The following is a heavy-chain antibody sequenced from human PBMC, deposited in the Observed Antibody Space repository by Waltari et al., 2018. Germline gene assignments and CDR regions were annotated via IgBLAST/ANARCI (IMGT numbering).Heavy chain of an antibody. CDR1: GFTFIGYE. Sequence: EVQLVESGGGLVQPGGSLRLSCEASGFTFIGYEMNWVRQAPGKGLEWISSIMGIGPTIFYADSVKGRFTISRDNAKRSLHLQMTSLRVDDTAIYYCARDIRREQPHARGFDYWGQGSLVTVSS. D-gene: IGHD1-26*01. CDR3: ARDIRREQPHARGFDY. V-gene: IGHV3-48*03. J-gene: IGHJ4*02. CDR2: IMGIGPTI.